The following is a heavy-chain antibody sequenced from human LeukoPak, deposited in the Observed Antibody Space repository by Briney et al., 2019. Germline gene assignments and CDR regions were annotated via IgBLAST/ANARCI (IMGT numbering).Heavy chain of an antibody. CDR1: GGSISNYY. CDR2: IYYSGST. V-gene: IGHV4-59*01. CDR3: ARTSLADY. Sequence: SETLSLTCTVSGGSISNYYWSWIRQPPGKGLEWIGYIYYSGSTNYNPSLKSRVTISVDTSKNQFSLKLTSVTAADTAVYYCARTSLADYWGQGTLVTVPS. J-gene: IGHJ4*02.